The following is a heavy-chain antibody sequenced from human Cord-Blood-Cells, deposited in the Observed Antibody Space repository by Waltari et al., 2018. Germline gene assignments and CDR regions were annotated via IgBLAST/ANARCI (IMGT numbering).Heavy chain of an antibody. D-gene: IGHD4-17*01. CDR1: GFTFSSYA. J-gene: IGHJ3*02. V-gene: IGHV3-30-3*01. CDR3: AGYGGRTFDI. CDR2: ISYEGSNK. Sequence: QVQLVESGGGVVQPGRSLRLSCAASGFTFSSYAMHWVRQAPGKGLEWVAVISYEGSNKYYADSVKGRFTISRDNSKNTLYLQVNSLRAEDTAVYYCAGYGGRTFDIWGQGTMVTVSS.